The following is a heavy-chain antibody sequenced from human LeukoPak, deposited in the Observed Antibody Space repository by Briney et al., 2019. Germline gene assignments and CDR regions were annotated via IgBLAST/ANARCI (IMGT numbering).Heavy chain of an antibody. Sequence: GASVKVSCKASGGTFSSYAISWVRQAPGQGLEWMGGIIPIFGTANYAQKFQGRVTITRDTSASTAYMELSSLRSEDTAVYYCARSLLPGSSDDYWGQGTLVTVSS. V-gene: IGHV1-69*05. J-gene: IGHJ4*02. CDR1: GGTFSSYA. CDR2: IIPIFGTA. D-gene: IGHD6-19*01. CDR3: ARSLLPGSSDDY.